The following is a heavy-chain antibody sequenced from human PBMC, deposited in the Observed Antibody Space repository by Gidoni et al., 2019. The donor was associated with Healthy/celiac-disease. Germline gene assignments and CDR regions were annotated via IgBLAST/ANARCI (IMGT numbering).Heavy chain of an antibody. CDR1: GFTFSDYY. CDR2: ISSSGSNI. Sequence: QVQLVESGGGLVKPGGSLSLSCAASGFTFSDYYMSWIRQAPGKGLEWVSYISSSGSNIYYEDSVKGRFTISRDNAKNSLFMQMNSLRAEDTAVYYCARGITIFGVVSYGMDVWGQGTTVTVSS. D-gene: IGHD3-3*01. V-gene: IGHV3-11*04. CDR3: ARGITIFGVVSYGMDV. J-gene: IGHJ6*02.